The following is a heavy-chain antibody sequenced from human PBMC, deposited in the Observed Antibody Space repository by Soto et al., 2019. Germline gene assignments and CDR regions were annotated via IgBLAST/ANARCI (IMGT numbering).Heavy chain of an antibody. CDR2: VRGDNGHT. V-gene: IGHV1-18*01. J-gene: IGHJ4*02. CDR3: ARDPPPPDY. Sequence: QVQLVQSGAEVKKPGASVKVSCKASGYTFTTHGISWVRQAPGQGLEWMGWVRGDNGHTNYAQSLQGRVTMTTDTSTNTAYMELRSLRSDDTAVYYCARDPPPPDYWGQGTLVTVSS. CDR1: GYTFTTHG.